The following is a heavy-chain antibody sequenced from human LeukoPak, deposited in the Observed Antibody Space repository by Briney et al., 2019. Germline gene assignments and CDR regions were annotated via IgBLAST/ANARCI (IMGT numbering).Heavy chain of an antibody. Sequence: GGSLRLSCAASGFTFSSYGMHWVRQAPGTGLEWVAVIWYDGSNKYYADSVKGRFTISRDNSKNTLYLQMNSLRAEDTAVYYCARERYLSSSWIYGMDVWGQGTTVTVSS. J-gene: IGHJ6*02. CDR2: IWYDGSNK. V-gene: IGHV3-33*01. CDR1: GFTFSSYG. D-gene: IGHD6-13*01. CDR3: ARERYLSSSWIYGMDV.